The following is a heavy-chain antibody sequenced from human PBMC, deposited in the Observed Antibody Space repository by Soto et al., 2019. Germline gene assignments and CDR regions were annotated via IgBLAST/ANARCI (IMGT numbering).Heavy chain of an antibody. CDR3: ARAVTTTRYFDY. V-gene: IGHV5-51*01. J-gene: IGHJ4*02. CDR2: IYPADSDT. Sequence: GESLKISCKASGYNFPTYWIGWVRQMPGKGLEWMGIIYPADSDTRYSPSFQGQVTIAADTSISTAYLQWSSLKASDTAIYYCARAVTTTRYFDYWGQGALVTVSS. CDR1: GYNFPTYW. D-gene: IGHD1-1*01.